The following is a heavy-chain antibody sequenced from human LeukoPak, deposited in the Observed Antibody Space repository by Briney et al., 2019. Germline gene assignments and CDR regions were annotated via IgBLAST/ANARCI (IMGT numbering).Heavy chain of an antibody. D-gene: IGHD3-10*01. Sequence: SQTLSLTCAISGDSVSSNSAAWNWIRQSPSRGLEWLGRTYYRSKWYNDYAVSVKSRITINPDTSKDQFSLQLNSVTPEDTAVYYCARGSKGYYYGSGSYSLTNWFDPWGQGTLVTVSS. CDR1: GDSVSSNSAA. V-gene: IGHV6-1*01. J-gene: IGHJ5*02. CDR3: ARGSKGYYYGSGSYSLTNWFDP. CDR2: TYYRSKWYN.